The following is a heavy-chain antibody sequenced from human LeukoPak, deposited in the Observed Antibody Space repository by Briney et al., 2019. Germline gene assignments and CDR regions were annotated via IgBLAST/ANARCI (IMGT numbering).Heavy chain of an antibody. Sequence: PSETLSLTCAVSGCSISSVYRRWFRRQTPGRGLEWIGETYHSGSTNYNPSLKSRVTISVDKSKNKFSLNLTSVTAADTAVYYCDSTDRGGGYAHSDSWGQGTLVSVSS. V-gene: IGHV4-4*02. CDR1: GCSISSVYR. CDR3: DSTDRGGGYAHSDS. J-gene: IGHJ4*02. CDR2: TYHSGST. D-gene: IGHD3-10*01.